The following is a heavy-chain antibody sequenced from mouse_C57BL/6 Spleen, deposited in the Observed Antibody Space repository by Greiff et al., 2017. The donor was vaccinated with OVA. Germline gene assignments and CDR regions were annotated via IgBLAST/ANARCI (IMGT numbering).Heavy chain of an antibody. Sequence: QVQLQQSGAELMKPGASVKLSCKASGYTFTGYWIEWVKQRPGHGLEWIGEILPDSGSTNYNEKFKGKATLTVETSSNTDYMLLSSLTTEDSAIYCGARGGRVVGGIDYWGQGTPVTVS. J-gene: IGHJ4*01. CDR2: ILPDSGST. CDR3: ARGGRVVGGIDY. V-gene: IGHV1-9*01. CDR1: GYTFTGYW. D-gene: IGHD1-1*02.